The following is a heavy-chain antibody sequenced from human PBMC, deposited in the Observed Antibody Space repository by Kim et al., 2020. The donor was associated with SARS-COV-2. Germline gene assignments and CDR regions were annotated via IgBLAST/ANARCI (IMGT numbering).Heavy chain of an antibody. V-gene: IGHV4-59*13. D-gene: IGHD3-3*01. J-gene: IGHJ3*02. CDR3: ARTRRITIFGVVIIGAFDI. Sequence: SETLSLTCTVSGGSISSYYWSWIRQPPGKGLEWIGYISYSGSTNYNPSLKSRVTISVDTSKNQFSLKLSSVTAADTAVYYCARTRRITIFGVVIIGAFDIWGQGTMVTVSS. CDR2: ISYSGST. CDR1: GGSISSYY.